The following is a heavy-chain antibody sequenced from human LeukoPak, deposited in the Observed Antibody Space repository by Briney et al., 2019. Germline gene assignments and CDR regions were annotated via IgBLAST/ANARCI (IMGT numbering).Heavy chain of an antibody. CDR3: AKTRPLDSSSWSHGDY. V-gene: IGHV3-23*01. J-gene: IGHJ4*02. Sequence: PGGSLRLSCAASGFTFSNFLMTWVRQAPGKGPEWVSAISGSGGDTYYADSVKGRFTISRDNSKNTLYLQMNSLRAEDTAVYYCAKTRPLDSSSWSHGDYWGQGTLVTVSS. CDR1: GFTFSNFL. CDR2: ISGSGGDT. D-gene: IGHD6-13*01.